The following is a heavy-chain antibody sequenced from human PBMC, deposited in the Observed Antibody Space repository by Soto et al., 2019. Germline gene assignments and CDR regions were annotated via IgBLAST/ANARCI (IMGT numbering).Heavy chain of an antibody. Sequence: EVQLVQSGGGLVQPGGSLRLSCGASGFAFSNYWMHWVRQVSGKGLVWVSRINGDGSDIKYADSVKGRFSISRDNAKNTVYLQMNSLRADDTAVYYCARDQSTGDWFDAWGRGTLVTVSS. D-gene: IGHD2-2*01. V-gene: IGHV3-74*03. CDR2: INGDGSDI. J-gene: IGHJ5*02. CDR3: ARDQSTGDWFDA. CDR1: GFAFSNYW.